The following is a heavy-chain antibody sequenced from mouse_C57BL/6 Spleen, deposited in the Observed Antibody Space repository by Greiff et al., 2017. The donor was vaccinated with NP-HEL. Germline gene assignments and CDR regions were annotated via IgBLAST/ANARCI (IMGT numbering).Heavy chain of an antibody. Sequence: KQSGAELVRPGASVTLSCKASGYTFTDYEMHWVKQTPVHGLEWIGAIDPETGGTAYNQKFKGKAILTADKSSSTAYMELRSLTSEDSAVYYCTRRLFYAMDYWGQGTSVTVSS. CDR2: IDPETGGT. V-gene: IGHV1-15*01. J-gene: IGHJ4*01. CDR1: GYTFTDYE. D-gene: IGHD1-2*01. CDR3: TRRLFYAMDY.